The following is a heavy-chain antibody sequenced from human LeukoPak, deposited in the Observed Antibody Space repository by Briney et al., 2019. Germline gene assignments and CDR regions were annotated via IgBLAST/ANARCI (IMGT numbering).Heavy chain of an antibody. CDR2: ISHSGSI. D-gene: IGHD2-2*01. Sequence: SETLSLTCAVYGGSFSGYYWSWIRQPPGKGLEWIGEISHSGSINYNPSLKSRVTISVDMSKKQFSFKLSSVTAADTAVYSCARAPHYCSSTSCYGFYFDSWGQGTLVTVSS. CDR1: GGSFSGYY. J-gene: IGHJ4*02. V-gene: IGHV4-34*01. CDR3: ARAPHYCSSTSCYGFYFDS.